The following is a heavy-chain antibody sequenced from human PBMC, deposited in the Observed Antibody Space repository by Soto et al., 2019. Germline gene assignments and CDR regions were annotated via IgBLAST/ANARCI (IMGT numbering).Heavy chain of an antibody. V-gene: IGHV4-39*01. J-gene: IGHJ4*02. Sequence: QLQLQESGPGLVKPSETLSLTCTVSGGSISSSSYYWGWIRQPPGKGLEWIGSIYYSGSTYYNPSLKSRVTISVDTSKNQFSLKLSSVTAADTAVYYCARLEDYVWGSYPTGYYFDYWGQGTLVTVSS. CDR3: ARLEDYVWGSYPTGYYFDY. CDR2: IYYSGST. D-gene: IGHD3-16*02. CDR1: GGSISSSSYY.